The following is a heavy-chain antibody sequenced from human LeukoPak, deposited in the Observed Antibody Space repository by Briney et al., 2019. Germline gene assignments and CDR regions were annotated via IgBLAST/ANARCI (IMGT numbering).Heavy chain of an antibody. CDR3: ARDRIGYSSGWFSN. Sequence: YGXXXSGYXXXXXRXPPGXXXEWXGEINHSGSTNYNPSLKSRVTISVDTSKNQFSLKLSSVTAADTAVYYCARDRIGYSSGWFSNWGQGTLVTVSS. J-gene: IGHJ4*02. CDR1: GXXXSGYX. CDR2: INHSGST. V-gene: IGHV4-34*01. D-gene: IGHD6-19*01.